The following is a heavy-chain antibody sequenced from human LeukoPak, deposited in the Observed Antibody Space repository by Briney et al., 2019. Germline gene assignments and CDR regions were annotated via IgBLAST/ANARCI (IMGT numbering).Heavy chain of an antibody. Sequence: ASVKVSCKASGGTFSSYAISWVRQAPGQGLEWMGGIIPIFGTANYAQKFQGRVTMTSDMSASTVYMELSSLRFDDTAIYYCAREGAVATAMLSLDYWGQGALVTVPS. CDR1: GGTFSSYA. D-gene: IGHD5-18*01. J-gene: IGHJ4*02. CDR3: AREGAVATAMLSLDY. V-gene: IGHV1-69*05. CDR2: IIPIFGTA.